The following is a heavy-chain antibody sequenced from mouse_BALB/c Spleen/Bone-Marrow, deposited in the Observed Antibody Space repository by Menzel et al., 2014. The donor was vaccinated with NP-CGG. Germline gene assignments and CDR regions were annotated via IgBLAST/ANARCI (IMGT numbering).Heavy chain of an antibody. J-gene: IGHJ4*01. Sequence: QVQLQQSGPELVKPGASVKISCKASGYSFTSYYIHWVKQGPGQGLEWIGWIFPGSGNTKYNEKFKGKATLTADTSSSTAYMQLSSLTSEDSAVYFRAKRDKYDDYAMDYWGQGTSVTVSS. CDR1: GYSFTSYY. D-gene: IGHD2-14*01. CDR2: IFPGSGNT. CDR3: AKRDKYDDYAMDY. V-gene: IGHV1-66*01.